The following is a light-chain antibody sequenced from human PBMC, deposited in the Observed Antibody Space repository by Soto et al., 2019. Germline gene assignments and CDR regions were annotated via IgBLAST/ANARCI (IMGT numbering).Light chain of an antibody. CDR3: SSYKTSSTVC. V-gene: IGLV2-14*03. CDR1: SSDVGGYNF. CDR2: EVS. Sequence: QSVLTQPASVFGSPGQSITFSCTGTSSDVGGYNFVSWYQQHPGKAPKLMIYEVSSRPSGVSNRFSGSKSCNTASLTISGLQPEDEADYYCSSYKTSSTVCFGTGTKVTVL. J-gene: IGLJ1*01.